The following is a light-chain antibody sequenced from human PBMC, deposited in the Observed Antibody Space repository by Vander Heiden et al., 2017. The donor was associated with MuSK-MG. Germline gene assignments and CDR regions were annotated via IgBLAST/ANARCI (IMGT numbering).Light chain of an antibody. Sequence: EIVLTQSPATLSLSPGERATLSCRASQSVSSYLAWYQQKPGQAPRLLIYDASNRATGIKARFSGSGDGTDVTLTIRSREPEDFEVYYCQQQNNGHPFYTFGQGTKLEIK. CDR3: QQQNNGHPFYT. CDR2: DAS. J-gene: IGKJ2*01. V-gene: IGKV3-11*01. CDR1: QSVSSY.